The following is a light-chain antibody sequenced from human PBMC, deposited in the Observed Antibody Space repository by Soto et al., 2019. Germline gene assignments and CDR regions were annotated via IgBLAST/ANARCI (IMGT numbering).Light chain of an antibody. CDR2: GAS. V-gene: IGKV1-9*01. CDR1: QGISSY. J-gene: IGKJ3*01. Sequence: IQLTQSPSSLSASVGDRVTITCRASQGISSYLGWYQQKPGKAPNLLIYGASTLHTGVPSRFSGSGSGTDFTLTINSLQPEDFAVYYCQQRYTLITFGPGTKVDIK. CDR3: QQRYTLIT.